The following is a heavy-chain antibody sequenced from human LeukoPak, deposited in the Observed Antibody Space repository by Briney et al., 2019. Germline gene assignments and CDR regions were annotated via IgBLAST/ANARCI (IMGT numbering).Heavy chain of an antibody. CDR3: ARRSRNGIDAFNT. CDR1: AYTFTGYY. J-gene: IGHJ3*02. CDR2: IDPNNGDT. V-gene: IGHV1-2*02. D-gene: IGHD1-14*01. Sequence: ASVRVSWKASAYTFTGYYLHWVRQAPGQGLQWMGWIDPNNGDTEYAQKFQGRVTMTRDRSISTAYMELGRLTSDDTAVYYCARRSRNGIDAFNTRGQGTMVTVSS.